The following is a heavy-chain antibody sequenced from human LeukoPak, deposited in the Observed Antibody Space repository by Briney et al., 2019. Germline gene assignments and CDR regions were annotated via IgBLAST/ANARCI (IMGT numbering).Heavy chain of an antibody. CDR1: GFTLSYYW. J-gene: IGHJ5*02. Sequence: PGGSLRLSCAASGFTLSYYWMHWVRQGPGKGLVWVSTINGDGSSTNYADSVEGRFTISRDNAKNTLYLEMNSLRVEDTAVYYCARDPRNKGFDPWGQGTLVTVSS. CDR3: ARDPRNKGFDP. V-gene: IGHV3-74*01. CDR2: INGDGSST. D-gene: IGHD1/OR15-1a*01.